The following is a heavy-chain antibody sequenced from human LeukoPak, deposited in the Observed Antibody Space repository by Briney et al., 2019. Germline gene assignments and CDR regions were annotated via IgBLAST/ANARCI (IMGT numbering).Heavy chain of an antibody. CDR2: IYDSGST. V-gene: IGHV4-59*01. D-gene: IGHD1-1*01. CDR1: GDSFSSYY. CDR3: ARGNPVATTGTKGGWFDP. J-gene: IGHJ5*02. Sequence: SETLSLTCTVSGDSFSSYYWSWIRQPPGKGLEWIGYIYDSGSTNYNPSLKSRVTISLDTSKNQFSLKLRSVTAADTALYYCARGNPVATTGTKGGWFDPWGQGTLVTVSS.